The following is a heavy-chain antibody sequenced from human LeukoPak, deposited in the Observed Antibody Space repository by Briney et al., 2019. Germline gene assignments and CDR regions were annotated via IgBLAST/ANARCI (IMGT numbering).Heavy chain of an antibody. V-gene: IGHV3-48*04. Sequence: GGSLRLSCAASGFMFSSYWMNWVRRAPGKGLEWVSYISSSGSTIYYADSVKGRFTISRDNAKNSLYLQMNSLRAEDTAVYYCATYYSWFDPWGQGTLVTVSS. CDR2: ISSSGSTI. D-gene: IGHD3-10*01. J-gene: IGHJ5*02. CDR3: ATYYSWFDP. CDR1: GFMFSSYW.